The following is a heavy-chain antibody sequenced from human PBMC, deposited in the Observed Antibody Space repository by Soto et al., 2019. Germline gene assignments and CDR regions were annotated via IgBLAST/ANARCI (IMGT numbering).Heavy chain of an antibody. CDR2: ISYDGSNK. Sequence: QVQLVESGGGVVQPGRSLRLSCAASGFTFSSYAMHWVRQAPGKGLEWVAVISYDGSNKYYADSVKGRFTISRDNSKNTLYLQMNSLRAEDTAVYYCARGYYDTRGPCDYWGQVTLVTVSS. V-gene: IGHV3-30-3*01. CDR1: GFTFSSYA. J-gene: IGHJ4*02. D-gene: IGHD3-9*01. CDR3: ARGYYDTRGPCDY.